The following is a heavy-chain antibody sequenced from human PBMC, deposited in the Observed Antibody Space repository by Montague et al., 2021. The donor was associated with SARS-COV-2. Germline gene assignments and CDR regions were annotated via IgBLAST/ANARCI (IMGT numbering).Heavy chain of an antibody. CDR2: IYHSGST. Sequence: SETLSLTCAVYGGSFSGYYWSWIRQHPGEGLEWIGEIYHSGSTNYNPSLKSRVTISVDTSKNQFSLRLSSVTAADTAVYYCARDRGVQYQLQMPFYFDYWGQGTLVTVPS. CDR3: ARDRGVQYQLQMPFYFDY. CDR1: GGSFSGYY. D-gene: IGHD2-2*01. V-gene: IGHV4-34*01. J-gene: IGHJ4*02.